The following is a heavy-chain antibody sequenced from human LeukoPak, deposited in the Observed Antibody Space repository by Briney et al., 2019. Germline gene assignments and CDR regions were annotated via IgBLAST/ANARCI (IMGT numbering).Heavy chain of an antibody. CDR1: GHTLTELS. CDR2: FDTQEGET. V-gene: IGHV1-24*01. J-gene: IGHJ1*01. CDR3: ATPPVWFGEFMSGNSILGYFQD. Sequence: GASVKVSCTISGHTLTELSIHWVRLAPGKGLEWMGGFDTQEGETIFAQNFQGRVTMTEDTSSDTAYMELSSLTSEDTAVYYCATPPVWFGEFMSGNSILGYFQDWGQGTLVTVSS. D-gene: IGHD3-10*01.